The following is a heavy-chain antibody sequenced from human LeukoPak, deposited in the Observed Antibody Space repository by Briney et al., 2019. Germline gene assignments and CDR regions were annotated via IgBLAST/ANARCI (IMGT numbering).Heavy chain of an antibody. V-gene: IGHV4-34*01. CDR1: GGSFSGYY. CDR3: ARLGSGWSLFDY. D-gene: IGHD6-19*01. J-gene: IGHJ4*02. CDR2: INHSGST. Sequence: SETLSLTCAVYGGSFSGYYWSWIRQPPGKGLEWIGEINHSGSTNYNPSLKSRVTISVDTSKNQFSLKLSSVTAADTAVYYCARLGSGWSLFDYWGQGTLVTVSP.